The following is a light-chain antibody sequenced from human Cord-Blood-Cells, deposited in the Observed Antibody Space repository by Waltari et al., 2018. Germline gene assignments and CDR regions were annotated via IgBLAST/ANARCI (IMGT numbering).Light chain of an antibody. J-gene: IGKJ1*01. CDR2: KAS. V-gene: IGKV1-5*03. CDR3: QQYNSYSPT. CDR1: QSISSW. Sequence: DIQMTQSPSTLSASVGDRVTITCRARQSISSWLAWYQQKPGKAPKLLIYKASSLESGGPSRFIGSGSGTEFALSISSLQPDDFATYYCQQYNSYSPTFGQGTKVEIK.